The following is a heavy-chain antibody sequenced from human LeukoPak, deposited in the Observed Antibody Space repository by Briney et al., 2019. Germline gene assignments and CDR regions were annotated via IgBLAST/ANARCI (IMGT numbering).Heavy chain of an antibody. D-gene: IGHD5-12*01. Sequence: SETLSLTCTGSGVSISSYYWSWLRQPPGKGLEWLGYIYYSGSTNYNPSLKSRVTISVDTSKNQFSLKLSSVTAADTAVYYCVRARANNWFDPWGQGTLVTVSS. CDR1: GVSISSYY. CDR2: IYYSGST. CDR3: VRARANNWFDP. V-gene: IGHV4-59*08. J-gene: IGHJ5*02.